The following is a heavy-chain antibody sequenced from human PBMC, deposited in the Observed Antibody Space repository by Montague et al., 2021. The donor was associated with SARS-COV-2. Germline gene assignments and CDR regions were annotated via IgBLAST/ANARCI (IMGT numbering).Heavy chain of an antibody. Sequence: SETLSLTCAGYGGSFRGYYWSWIRQTPEKGLEWIGEINQSGRTNNNPSLKSRVIISVDTSKNQFSLKLSSVTAADTAVYYCARRGSSVWGVTVSAELDYWGQGILVIVSS. V-gene: IGHV4-34*01. D-gene: IGHD3-10*01. CDR3: ARRGSSVWGVTVSAELDY. CDR1: GGSFRGYY. J-gene: IGHJ4*02. CDR2: INQSGRT.